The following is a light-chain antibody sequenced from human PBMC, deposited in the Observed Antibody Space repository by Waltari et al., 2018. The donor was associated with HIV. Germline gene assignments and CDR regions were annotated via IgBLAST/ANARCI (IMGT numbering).Light chain of an antibody. CDR2: KVR. Sequence: QSALTQPASVSGSPGQSITISCTGTSCDVGGYNFVSCFQHHPGNAPKVMIYKVRNRPSGVSNRFSGSKSGNTAALTSSGLQAEDEADYYCSSYTSSSTLVFGGGTKLTVL. J-gene: IGLJ2*01. CDR3: SSYTSSSTLV. CDR1: SCDVGGYNF. V-gene: IGLV2-14*01.